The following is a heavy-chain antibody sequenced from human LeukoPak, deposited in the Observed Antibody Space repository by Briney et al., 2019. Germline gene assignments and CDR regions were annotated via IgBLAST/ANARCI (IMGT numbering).Heavy chain of an antibody. D-gene: IGHD6-13*01. CDR3: ARGLLKCSSSWNCFDP. CDR2: ISAYNGNT. J-gene: IGHJ5*02. CDR1: GYTFTSYG. Sequence: ASVKVSCKASGYTFTSYGISWVRQAPGQGLEWMGWISAYNGNTNYAQKLQGRVTMTTDTSTSTAYMELRSLRSDDTAVYYCARGLLKCSSSWNCFDPWGQGTLVTVSS. V-gene: IGHV1-18*01.